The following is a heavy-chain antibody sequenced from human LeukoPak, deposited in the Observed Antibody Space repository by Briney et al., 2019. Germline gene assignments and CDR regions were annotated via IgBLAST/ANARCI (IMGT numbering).Heavy chain of an antibody. CDR3: ATSQYSSSQMDYFDY. D-gene: IGHD6-6*01. J-gene: IGHJ4*02. CDR2: ISSSGSTI. CDR1: GFTFSDYY. V-gene: IGHV3-11*04. Sequence: GGSLRLSCAASGFTFSDYYMSWIRQAPGKGLEWVSYISSSGSTIYYADSVKGRFTISRDNAKNSLYLQMNSLRAEDTAVYYCATSQYSSSQMDYFDYWGQGTLVTVSP.